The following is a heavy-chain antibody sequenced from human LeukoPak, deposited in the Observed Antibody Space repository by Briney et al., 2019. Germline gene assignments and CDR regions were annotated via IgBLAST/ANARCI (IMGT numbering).Heavy chain of an antibody. D-gene: IGHD3-9*01. V-gene: IGHV1-18*01. CDR1: GYTFTSYG. Sequence: ASVKVSCKASGYTFTSYGISWVRQAPGQGLEWMGLISAYNGNTNYAQKLQGRVTMTTDTSTSTAYMELRSLRSDDTAVYYCARDPHDSYYDILTGYYGGYNWFDHWGQGTLVTVSS. CDR2: ISAYNGNT. CDR3: ARDPHDSYYDILTGYYGGYNWFDH. J-gene: IGHJ5*02.